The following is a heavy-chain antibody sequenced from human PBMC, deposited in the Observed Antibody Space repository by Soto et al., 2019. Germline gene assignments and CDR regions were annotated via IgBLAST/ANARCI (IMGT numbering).Heavy chain of an antibody. J-gene: IGHJ6*02. D-gene: IGHD2-8*01. CDR2: IKQDGSEK. Sequence: GGSLRLSCAASGFTFSSYWMSWVRQAPGKGLEWVANIKQDGSEKYYVDSVKGRFTISRDNAKNSLYLQMNSLRAEDTAVYYCARKYCSNGVCSPPYYHYYGMDVWGQGTTVTVSS. CDR1: GFTFSSYW. V-gene: IGHV3-7*05. CDR3: ARKYCSNGVCSPPYYHYYGMDV.